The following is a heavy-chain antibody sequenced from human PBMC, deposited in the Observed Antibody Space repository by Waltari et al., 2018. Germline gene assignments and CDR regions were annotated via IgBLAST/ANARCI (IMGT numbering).Heavy chain of an antibody. D-gene: IGHD1-7*01. Sequence: QVQLQQWGAGLLKPSETLSLTCAVYGGSFSGYYWSWIRQPPGKGLEWIGEINHSGNTNYHPSLKRRVHLSVNHSKNPVSPKPGSCTAADTAVEYRAGRLQIDAIRELYYRGQGKLVTVSS. J-gene: IGHJ4*02. V-gene: IGHV4-34*06. CDR3: AGRLQIDAIRELYY. CDR1: GGSFSGYY. CDR2: INHSGNT.